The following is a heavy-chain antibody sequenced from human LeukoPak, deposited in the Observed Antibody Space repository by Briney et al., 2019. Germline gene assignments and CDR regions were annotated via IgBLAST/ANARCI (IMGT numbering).Heavy chain of an antibody. CDR3: ARDGRGSNSFDPHFDY. D-gene: IGHD6-13*01. CDR2: ISSSGSTI. V-gene: IGHV3-11*01. J-gene: IGHJ4*02. CDR1: GFTFSDYY. Sequence: GGSLRLSRAASGFTFSDYYMSWIRQAPGKGLEWVSYISSSGSTIYYADSVKGRFTISRDNAKNSLYLQMNSLRAEDTAVYYCARDGRGSNSFDPHFDYWGQGTLVTVSS.